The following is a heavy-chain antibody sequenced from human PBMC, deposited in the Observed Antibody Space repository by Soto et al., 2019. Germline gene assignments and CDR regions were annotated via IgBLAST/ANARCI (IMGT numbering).Heavy chain of an antibody. V-gene: IGHV1-3*01. CDR2: ITAGNGNT. D-gene: IGHD5-18*01. CDR1: GYTFTSYA. J-gene: IGHJ4*02. CDR3: ATESGYSYAATNHLDY. Sequence: ASVKVSCKASGYTFTSYAMHWVRQAPGQSLEWMGRITAGNGNTKYSQKFQGRVTIIRDTSASTAYMELSSLRSEDTAVYYCATESGYSYAATNHLDYWGQGTLVTVSS.